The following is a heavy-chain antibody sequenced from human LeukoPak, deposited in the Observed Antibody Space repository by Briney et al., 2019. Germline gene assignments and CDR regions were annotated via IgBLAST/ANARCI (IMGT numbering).Heavy chain of an antibody. V-gene: IGHV1-8*03. Sequence: AAVKVSCKASGYTCTSYDINLLRQANVQGLDRMGWMNPNSGNTGYAQKFQGRVTITRNTSISTAYMELSSLRSEDTAVYYCARGGYDDGHFDYWGQGTLVTVSS. D-gene: IGHD5-12*01. J-gene: IGHJ4*02. CDR2: MNPNSGNT. CDR3: ARGGYDDGHFDY. CDR1: GYTCTSYD.